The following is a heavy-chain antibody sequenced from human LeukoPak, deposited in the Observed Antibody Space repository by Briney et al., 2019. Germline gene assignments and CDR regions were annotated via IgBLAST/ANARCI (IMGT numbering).Heavy chain of an antibody. V-gene: IGHV3-21*01. CDR3: ARDIKFGQLDYYYYGMDV. CDR2: ISDSGSSTYT. J-gene: IGHJ6*02. CDR1: GFTLHSYT. Sequence: GGSLRLSCAASGFTLHSYTMNWVRQAPGKGLEWLSSISDSGSSTYTNYEDSVKGRFTISRDKATNSLFLQMGSLRAEDTAVYYCARDIKFGQLDYYYYGMDVWGQGTAVTVSS. D-gene: IGHD3-10*01.